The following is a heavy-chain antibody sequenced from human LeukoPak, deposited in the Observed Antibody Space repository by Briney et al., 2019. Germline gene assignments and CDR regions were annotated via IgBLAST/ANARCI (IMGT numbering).Heavy chain of an antibody. Sequence: GGSLRLSCAASGFTFSGYGMHWVRQAPGKGLEWVAVISDDGSNKYYVDSVKGRFTISRDNPKNTLYLQMNSLRSEDTAVYYCATERRDGYPFDYWGQGTLVTVSS. CDR2: ISDDGSNK. CDR1: GFTFSGYG. J-gene: IGHJ4*02. V-gene: IGHV3-30*03. CDR3: ATERRDGYPFDY. D-gene: IGHD5-24*01.